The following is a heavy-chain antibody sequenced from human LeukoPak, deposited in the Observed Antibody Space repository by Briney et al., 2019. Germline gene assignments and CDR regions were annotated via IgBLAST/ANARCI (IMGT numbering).Heavy chain of an antibody. V-gene: IGHV4-59*01. CDR1: GGSISSYY. Sequence: SETLSLTCTVSGGSISSYYWSWIRQPPGKGLEWIGYIYYSGSTNYNPSLKSRVTISVDTSKNQFSLKLSSVTAADTAVYYCARAGRRDGYNRWFDPWGQGTLVTVSS. J-gene: IGHJ5*02. D-gene: IGHD5-24*01. CDR3: ARAGRRDGYNRWFDP. CDR2: IYYSGST.